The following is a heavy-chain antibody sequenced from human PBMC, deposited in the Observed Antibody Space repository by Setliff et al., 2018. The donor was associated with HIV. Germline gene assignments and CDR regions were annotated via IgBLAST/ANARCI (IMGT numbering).Heavy chain of an antibody. V-gene: IGHV4-59*11. J-gene: IGHJ4*02. CDR1: GGSISSHY. D-gene: IGHD3-10*01. CDR3: ARNRVPSSL. CDR2: IYYSGSTT. Sequence: PSETLSLTCTVSGGSISSHYWSWIRQSPGEGLEWIGSIYYSGSTTNYNPSLKSRVTISVDTSKNQFSLKLSSVIAADTAVYYCARNRVPSSLWGQGTLVTVSS.